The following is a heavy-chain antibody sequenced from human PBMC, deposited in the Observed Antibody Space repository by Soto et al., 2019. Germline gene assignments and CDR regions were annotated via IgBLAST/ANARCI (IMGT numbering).Heavy chain of an antibody. CDR1: GDSVSSDSAT. D-gene: IGHD1-26*01. V-gene: IGHV6-1*01. CDR3: ARERKEVGATLNPVDY. J-gene: IGHJ4*02. Sequence: QVQLQPSGPGLVKPSQTLSLTCAISGDSVSSDSATWNWFRQSPSRGLEWLGRAYYRSRWYIDYAVSVKSRVTIAPDTSKNQLSLRLSSVTPEDSAIYFCARERKEVGATLNPVDYWGQGTLVTVSS. CDR2: AYYRSRWYI.